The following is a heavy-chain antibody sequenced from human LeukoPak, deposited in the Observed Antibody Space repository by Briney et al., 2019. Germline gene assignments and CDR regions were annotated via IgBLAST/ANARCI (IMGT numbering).Heavy chain of an antibody. D-gene: IGHD6-13*01. CDR3: ARQRDSSGWFWFDP. Sequence: PSETLSLTCTVSGGSITTFYWSWIRQPPGKGLEWIGHIYYSGSTNYSPSLKSRVTIPVDTSKNQFSLKLSSVTAADTAVYYCARQRDSSGWFWFDPWGQGTLVTVSS. J-gene: IGHJ5*02. CDR2: IYYSGST. CDR1: GGSITTFY. V-gene: IGHV4-59*08.